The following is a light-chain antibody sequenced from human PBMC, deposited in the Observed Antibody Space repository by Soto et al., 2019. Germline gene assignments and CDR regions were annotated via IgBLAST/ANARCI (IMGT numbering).Light chain of an antibody. Sequence: EIVLTQSPATLSLSPLEIASLSCMASQSVSSYLAWYQQKPGQAPRLLIYDASNRATGIPARFSGSGSGTDFTLTISSLEPEDFAVYYCQQRSNWPITFGQGTRLEI. CDR1: QSVSSY. CDR3: QQRSNWPIT. CDR2: DAS. J-gene: IGKJ5*01. V-gene: IGKV3-11*01.